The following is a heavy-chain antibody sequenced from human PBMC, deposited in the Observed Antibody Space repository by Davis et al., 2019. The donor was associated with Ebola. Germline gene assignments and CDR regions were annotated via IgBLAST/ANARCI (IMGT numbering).Heavy chain of an antibody. CDR1: GFTFSSYW. J-gene: IGHJ4*02. CDR3: AKLSARWELNY. V-gene: IGHV3-23*01. CDR2: ISGSGGST. Sequence: GGSLRLSCAASGFTFSSYWMSWVRQAPGEGLEWVSAISGSGGSTYYADSVKGRFTISRDNSKNTLYLQMNSLRAEDTAVYYCAKLSARWELNYWGQGTLVTVSS. D-gene: IGHD1-26*01.